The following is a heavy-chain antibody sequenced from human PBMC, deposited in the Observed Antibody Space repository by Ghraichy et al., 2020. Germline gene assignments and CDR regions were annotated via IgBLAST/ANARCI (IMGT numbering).Heavy chain of an antibody. V-gene: IGHV4-31*03. J-gene: IGHJ4*02. Sequence: SETLSLTCSVSGGSISSGGYFWNWIRQHPGKGLEWIGYIFNSGSTFYNPSLESRVSISVDTSKNQFSLKLSSVTAADTAVYYCARLLTVTQISYFDSWGQGTLVTVSS. CDR2: IFNSGST. D-gene: IGHD4-17*01. CDR1: GGSISSGGYF. CDR3: ARLLTVTQISYFDS.